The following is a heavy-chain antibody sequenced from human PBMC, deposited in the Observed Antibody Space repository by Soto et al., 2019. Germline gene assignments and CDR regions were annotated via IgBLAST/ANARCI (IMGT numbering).Heavy chain of an antibody. CDR2: IDPSDSYT. D-gene: IGHD6-13*01. J-gene: IGHJ5*02. CDR1: GGRVTSYW. CDR3: ARVIYSSCCPEFAP. V-gene: IGHV5-10-1*01. Sequence: GASLQSSGEGCGGRVTSYWISSVRQINGKDLEWMGRIDPSDSYTNYSPSFQGHVTISADKSISTAYLQWSSPKASDTAMYYCARVIYSSCCPEFAPWGQGTLVTVSS.